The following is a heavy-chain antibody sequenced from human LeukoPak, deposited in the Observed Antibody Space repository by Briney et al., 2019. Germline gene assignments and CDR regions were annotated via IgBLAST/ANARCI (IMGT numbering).Heavy chain of an antibody. CDR2: ISYDGSNK. D-gene: IGHD1-1*01. CDR3: AREWKFDI. V-gene: IGHV3-30*14. J-gene: IGHJ3*02. Sequence: GGSLRVSCAASGFTFSSYDMSWVRQAPGKGLEWVAVISYDGSNKYYADSVKGRFTISRDNSKNTLYLQMNSLRAEDTAIYYCAREWKFDIWGQGTMVTVSS. CDR1: GFTFSSYD.